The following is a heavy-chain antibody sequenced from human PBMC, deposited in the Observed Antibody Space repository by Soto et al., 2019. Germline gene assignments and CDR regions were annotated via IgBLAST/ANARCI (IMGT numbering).Heavy chain of an antibody. Sequence: SRKPSVCTLSNYTIIWVRPAPGKGLEWMGRIDPSDSYTNYSPSFQGHVTISADKSISTAYLQWSSLKASDTTMYFCARSSSIYGSGRYYWFDPWGQGTLVTVSS. D-gene: IGHD3-10*01. CDR1: VCTLSNYT. CDR2: IDPSDSYT. J-gene: IGHJ5*02. V-gene: IGHV5-10-1*01. CDR3: ARSSSIYGSGRYYWFDP.